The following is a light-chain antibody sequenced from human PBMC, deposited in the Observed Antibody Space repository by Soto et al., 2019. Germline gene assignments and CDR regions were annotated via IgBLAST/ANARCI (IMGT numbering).Light chain of an antibody. CDR2: EGS. CDR1: RSYVGSYNI. V-gene: IGLV2-23*01. CDR3: CSYAGSSTWV. J-gene: IGLJ3*02. Sequence: QSVLTQPASVSGSPGQSITISCTGTRSYVGSYNIVSWYQQHPGKAPKLMIYEGSKRPSGVSHHFSGSKSGNTASLTISGLQAEDEADNYCCSYAGSSTWVFGGGTKVTVL.